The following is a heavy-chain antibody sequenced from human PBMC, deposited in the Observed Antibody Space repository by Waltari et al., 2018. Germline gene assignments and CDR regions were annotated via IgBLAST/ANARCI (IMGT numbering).Heavy chain of an antibody. D-gene: IGHD2-2*01. CDR1: GFSPSTSGVG. Sequence: QITLKESGPTLVKPTQTLTLTCTFSGFSPSTSGVGVGWIRQPPGKALEWLALIYWNDDKRYSPSLKSRLTITKDTSKNQVVLTMTNMDPVDTATYYCAHQNFYCSSTSCYVDYWGQGTLVTVSS. J-gene: IGHJ4*02. CDR2: IYWNDDK. CDR3: AHQNFYCSSTSCYVDY. V-gene: IGHV2-5*01.